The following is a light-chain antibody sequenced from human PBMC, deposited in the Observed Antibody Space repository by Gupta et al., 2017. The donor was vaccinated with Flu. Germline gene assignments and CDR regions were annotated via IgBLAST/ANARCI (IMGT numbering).Light chain of an antibody. V-gene: IGKV1-12*01. CDR3: QQSNSFPFT. CDR1: RDISNW. CDR2: AAS. Sequence: DIQMTQSPSSVSAPVGDRVTITCRASRDISNWLVWYQQKPGKAPKLLIYAASNLQSWVPSRFSGSGSGTDFTLTINSLQPEDFATYYCQQSNSFPFTFGPGTKVDIK. J-gene: IGKJ3*01.